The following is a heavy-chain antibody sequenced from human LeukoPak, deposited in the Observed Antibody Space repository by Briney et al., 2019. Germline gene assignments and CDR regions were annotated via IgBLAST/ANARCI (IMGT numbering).Heavy chain of an antibody. V-gene: IGHV3-30*02. Sequence: PGGSLRLSCAASGFTFSSYGMHWVRQAPGKGLEWVAFIRYDGSNKYYADSVKGRFTISRDNSKNTLYLQMNSLRAEDTAVYYCAKTPAAVPAATITPEEYYFDYWGQGTLVTVSS. CDR1: GFTFSSYG. CDR2: IRYDGSNK. D-gene: IGHD2-2*01. J-gene: IGHJ4*02. CDR3: AKTPAAVPAATITPEEYYFDY.